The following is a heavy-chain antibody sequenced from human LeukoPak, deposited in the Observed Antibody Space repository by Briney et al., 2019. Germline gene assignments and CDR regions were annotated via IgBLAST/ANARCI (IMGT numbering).Heavy chain of an antibody. CDR3: ARGSGYRYGHDY. V-gene: IGHV4-34*01. CDR2: INHFGSA. D-gene: IGHD5-18*01. CDR1: GGSFSGYY. J-gene: IGHJ4*02. Sequence: SETLSLTCAVYGGSFSGYYWSWIRQPPGQGLEWIGEINHFGSATYNPSLNSRVILSVDTSNNQFSLKLTSVTAADTAVYYCARGSGYRYGHDYWGQGTLVTVSS.